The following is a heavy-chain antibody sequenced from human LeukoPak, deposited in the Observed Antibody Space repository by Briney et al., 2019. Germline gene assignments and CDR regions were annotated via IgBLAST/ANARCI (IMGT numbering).Heavy chain of an antibody. CDR3: ARRSRYYYYYMDV. V-gene: IGHV4-59*12. CDR1: GGSISGYY. J-gene: IGHJ6*03. CDR2: IYYSGST. Sequence: SETLSLTCTVSGGSISGYYWSWIRQPPGKGLEWIGYIYYSGSTNYNPSLKSRVTISLDTSKNQFSLKLSSVTAADTAVYYCARRSRYYYYYMDVWGKGTTVTVSS.